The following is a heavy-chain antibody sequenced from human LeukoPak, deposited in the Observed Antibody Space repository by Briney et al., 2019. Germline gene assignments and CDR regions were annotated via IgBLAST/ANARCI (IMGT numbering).Heavy chain of an antibody. CDR1: VGTFSSYS. V-gene: IGHV1-69*05. D-gene: IGHD2-8*01. Sequence: GSSVNVSCKASVGTFSSYSIIWVRQAPGQGLEWMGGVIPIFGTSNYAPRFQVRVTITTDESTSTAYMELSSLRSEDTAVYYCATGVSDFDYWGQGTLVTVSS. J-gene: IGHJ4*02. CDR3: ATGVSDFDY. CDR2: VIPIFGTS.